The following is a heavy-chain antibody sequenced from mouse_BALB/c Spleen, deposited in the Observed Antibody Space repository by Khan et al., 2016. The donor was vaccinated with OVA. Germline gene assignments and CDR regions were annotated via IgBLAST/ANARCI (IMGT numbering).Heavy chain of an antibody. CDR2: ISYSGVT. D-gene: IGHD1-1*01. CDR3: TRGNYYRYYFDY. CDR1: GYSITSGYA. Sequence: QLEESGPGLVKPSQSLSLTCTVTGYSITSGYAWNWIRQFPGNKLEWMGYISYSGVTSYNPSLKSRISITRDTSKNQFFLQLNSLTTEDTATYYCTRGNYYRYYFDYGGQGTTLTVSS. J-gene: IGHJ2*01. V-gene: IGHV3-2*02.